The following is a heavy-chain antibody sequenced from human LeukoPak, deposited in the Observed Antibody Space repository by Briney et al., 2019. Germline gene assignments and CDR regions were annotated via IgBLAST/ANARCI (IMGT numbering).Heavy chain of an antibody. CDR3: ARSYRSGWYYFDY. D-gene: IGHD6-19*01. J-gene: IGHJ4*02. V-gene: IGHV3-64*01. CDR2: ISSNGGST. Sequence: PGGSLRLSCAASGFTFSSYAIHWVRQAPGKGLEYVSGISSNGGSTYYANSVKGRFTISRDDSKNTLYLQMGSLRAEDMAVYYCARSYRSGWYYFDYWGQGTTVSSSS. CDR1: GFTFSSYA.